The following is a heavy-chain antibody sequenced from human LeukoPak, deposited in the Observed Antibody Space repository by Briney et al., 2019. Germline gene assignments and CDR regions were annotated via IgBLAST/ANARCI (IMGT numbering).Heavy chain of an antibody. D-gene: IGHD3-22*01. CDR2: ISGSGGST. CDR1: GFTFSSYA. CDR3: AKGDKARIGYFDY. J-gene: IGHJ4*02. Sequence: GGSLSLSCAASGFTFSSYAMNWVRQAEGEGREWVSAISGSGGSTYYVDSVKGRLTIPRDNSKNTPYLQMNSLRAEDTAVYYCAKGDKARIGYFDYWGQGTLVTVSS. V-gene: IGHV3-23*01.